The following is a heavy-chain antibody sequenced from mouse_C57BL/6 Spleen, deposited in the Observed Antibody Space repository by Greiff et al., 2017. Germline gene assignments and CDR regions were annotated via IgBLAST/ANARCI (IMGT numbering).Heavy chain of an antibody. J-gene: IGHJ1*03. Sequence: QVQLKQPGAELVKPGASVKLSCKASGYTFTSYWLHWVKQRPGRGLEWIGRIDPNSGGTKYNEKFKSKATLTVDKPSSTAYMQLSSLTSEDSAVYYCARTWEGGYWYFDVWGTGTTVTVSS. CDR2: IDPNSGGT. CDR1: GYTFTSYW. D-gene: IGHD4-1*01. CDR3: ARTWEGGYWYFDV. V-gene: IGHV1-72*01.